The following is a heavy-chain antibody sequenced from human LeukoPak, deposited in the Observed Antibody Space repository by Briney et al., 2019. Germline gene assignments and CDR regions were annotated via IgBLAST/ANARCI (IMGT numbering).Heavy chain of an antibody. CDR2: INAGNGNT. D-gene: IGHD6-13*01. J-gene: IGHJ5*02. V-gene: IGHV1-3*03. CDR3: ARSRYSSSWYRWEWFDP. CDR1: GYTFTSYA. Sequence: ASVKVSCKASGYTFTSYAMHWVRQAPGQRLEWMGWINAGNGNTKYSQEFQGRVTITRDTSASTAYMELSSLRSEDMAVYYCARSRYSSSWYRWEWFDPWGQGTLVTVSS.